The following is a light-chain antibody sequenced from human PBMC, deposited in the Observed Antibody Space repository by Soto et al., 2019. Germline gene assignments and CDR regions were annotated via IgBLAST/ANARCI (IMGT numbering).Light chain of an antibody. CDR2: RAS. J-gene: IGKJ1*01. CDR3: QQSYSNPAWT. CDR1: QTIGNY. Sequence: IQMTQSPASRSASVGDRVTITCRSSQTIGNYLNWYQQKPGKAPTVVIYRASTLQSGVPSRFSGSGSGTDFTLTISSLQPADFATYYCQQSYSNPAWTLGQGTKVDIK. V-gene: IGKV1-39*01.